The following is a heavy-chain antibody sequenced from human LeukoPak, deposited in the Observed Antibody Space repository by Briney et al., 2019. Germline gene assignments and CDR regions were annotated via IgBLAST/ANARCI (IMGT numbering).Heavy chain of an antibody. Sequence: GGSLRLSCAASGFTFSDYYMNWIRQAPGKGLEWVSYIGSSGSTIYYADSVKGRFTISRDNAKNSLYLQMNSLRAEDTAVYYCARDQLLWPPGLDYWGQGILVTVSS. D-gene: IGHD2/OR15-2a*01. V-gene: IGHV3-11*01. CDR1: GFTFSDYY. CDR3: ARDQLLWPPGLDY. J-gene: IGHJ4*02. CDR2: IGSSGSTI.